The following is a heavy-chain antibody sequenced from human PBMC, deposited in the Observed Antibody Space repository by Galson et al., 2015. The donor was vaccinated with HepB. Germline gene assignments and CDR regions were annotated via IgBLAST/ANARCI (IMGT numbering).Heavy chain of an antibody. Sequence: SVKVSCKASGYTFTSYGISWVRQAPGQGLEWMGWISAYNGNTNYAQNLQGRVTMTTDTSTSTAYMELRSLGSDDTAVYYCARVHYDYVWGSYRREFDYWGQGTLVTVSS. V-gene: IGHV1-18*01. J-gene: IGHJ4*02. CDR1: GYTFTSYG. CDR3: ARVHYDYVWGSYRREFDY. D-gene: IGHD3-16*02. CDR2: ISAYNGNT.